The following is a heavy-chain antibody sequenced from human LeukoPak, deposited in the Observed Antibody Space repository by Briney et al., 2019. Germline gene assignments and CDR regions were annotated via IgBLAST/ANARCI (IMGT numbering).Heavy chain of an antibody. CDR1: GFTFSSYA. J-gene: IGHJ3*02. CDR2: ISGSGGST. D-gene: IGHD3-22*01. CDR3: AKDRTMIVYADAFDI. V-gene: IGHV3-23*01. Sequence: PGGSLRLSCAASGFTFSSYAMSWVRPAPGKGLEWVSAISGSGGSTYYADSVKGRFTISRDNSKNTLYLQMNSLRAEDTAVYYCAKDRTMIVYADAFDIWGQGTMVTVSS.